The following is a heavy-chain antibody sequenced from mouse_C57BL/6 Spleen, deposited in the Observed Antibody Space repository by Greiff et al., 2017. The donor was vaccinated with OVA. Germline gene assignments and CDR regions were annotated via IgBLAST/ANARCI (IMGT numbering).Heavy chain of an antibody. CDR1: GIAFSRYW. V-gene: IGHV4-1*01. D-gene: IGHD1-1*01. J-gene: IGHJ3*01. CDR3: ASGGDYYGSSYY. CDR2: INPDSSTI. Sequence: EVNVVESGGGLVQPGGSLKLSCAASGIAFSRYWMSWVRRAPGQGLEWIGEINPDSSTINYAPSLKDKFIISRDNAKNTLYLQMSKVRSEDTARYYGASGGDYYGSSYYWGQGTLVTVSA.